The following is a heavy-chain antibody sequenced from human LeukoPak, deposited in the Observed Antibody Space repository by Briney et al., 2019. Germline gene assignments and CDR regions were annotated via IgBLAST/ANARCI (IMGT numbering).Heavy chain of an antibody. J-gene: IGHJ2*01. CDR2: ISSTSSYI. CDR3: ARTSSGWAPPQPAWYFDL. D-gene: IGHD6-19*01. CDR1: GFTFSSYT. V-gene: IGHV3-21*01. Sequence: GGSLRLSCVASGFTFSSYTMNWVRQAPGKGQEWVSYISSTSSYINYADSVKGRFTISRDNAKNSLYLQMNSLRAEDTAVYYCARTSSGWAPPQPAWYFDLWGRGTLVTVSS.